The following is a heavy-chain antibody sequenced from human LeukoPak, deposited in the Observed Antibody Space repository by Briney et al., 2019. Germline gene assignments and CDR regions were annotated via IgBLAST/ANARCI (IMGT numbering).Heavy chain of an antibody. Sequence: GGSLRLSCAASGFTFSSYGMHWVRQVPGKGLEWVAVISYDGSNKYYADSVKGRFTISRDNSKNTLYLQMNSLRAEDTAVYYCAKDGASRGEEFDPWGQGTPVTVSS. D-gene: IGHD6-19*01. CDR3: AKDGASRGEEFDP. J-gene: IGHJ5*02. CDR1: GFTFSSYG. CDR2: ISYDGSNK. V-gene: IGHV3-30*18.